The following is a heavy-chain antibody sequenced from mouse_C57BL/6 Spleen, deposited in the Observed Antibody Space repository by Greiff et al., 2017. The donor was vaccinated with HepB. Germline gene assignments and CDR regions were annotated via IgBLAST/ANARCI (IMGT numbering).Heavy chain of an antibody. J-gene: IGHJ4*01. CDR3: ARKGPSSMDY. CDR2: IDPSDSYT. V-gene: IGHV1-69*01. Sequence: QVQLQQPGAELVMPGASVKLSCKASGYTFTSYWMHWVKQRPGQGLEWIGEIDPSDSYTNYNQKFKGKSTLTVDKSSSTAYMQLSSLTSEDSAVYYCARKGPSSMDYWGLGTSVTVSS. CDR1: GYTFTSYW.